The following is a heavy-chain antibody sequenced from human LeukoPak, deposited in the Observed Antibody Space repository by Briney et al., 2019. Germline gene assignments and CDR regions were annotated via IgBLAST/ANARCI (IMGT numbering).Heavy chain of an antibody. CDR2: IIPIFGTA. D-gene: IGHD3-22*01. CDR3: ARVNGYYAFDM. CDR1: GGTFSSYA. V-gene: IGHV1-69*05. J-gene: IGHJ3*02. Sequence: ASVKVSCKASGGTFSSYAISWVRQAPGQGLEWMGRIIPIFGTANYAQKFQGRVMITTDESTSTAYMELSSLRSEDTAVYYCARVNGYYAFDMWGQGTMVIVSS.